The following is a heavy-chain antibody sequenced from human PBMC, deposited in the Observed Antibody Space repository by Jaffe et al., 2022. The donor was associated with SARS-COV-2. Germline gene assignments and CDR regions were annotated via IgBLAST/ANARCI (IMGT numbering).Heavy chain of an antibody. CDR1: GGTFITYF. Sequence: QVQLVQSGTEVKKPGSSVKVSCRASGGTFITYFISWVRQAPGQGLEWMGGIMPIFGTPKYAQRFQGRLTITADQSTRTAYMELRSLRPEDTALYYCARETGFGWEHGSWGQGTLVTVSS. D-gene: IGHD1-26*01. V-gene: IGHV1-69*01. CDR2: IMPIFGTP. J-gene: IGHJ1*01. CDR3: ARETGFGWEHGS.